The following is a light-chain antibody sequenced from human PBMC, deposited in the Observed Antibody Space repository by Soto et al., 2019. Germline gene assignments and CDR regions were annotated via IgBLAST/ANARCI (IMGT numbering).Light chain of an antibody. J-gene: IGLJ3*02. V-gene: IGLV2-14*01. CDR3: SSYTSSSTRV. CDR2: EVS. Sequence: QSALTQPASVSGSPGQSITTSCTGTSSDVGGYNYVSWYQQHPGKAPKLMIYEVSNRPSGVSNRVSGSKSGNTASLTISGLQSEDEDDYYCSSYTSSSTRVFGGGTKVTVL. CDR1: SSDVGGYNY.